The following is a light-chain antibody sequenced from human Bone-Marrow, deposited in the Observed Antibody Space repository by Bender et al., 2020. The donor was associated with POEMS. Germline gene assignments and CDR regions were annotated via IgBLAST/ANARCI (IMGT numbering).Light chain of an antibody. CDR2: RDT. V-gene: IGLV3-9*01. Sequence: SYDLTQPLSVSVALGQTARITCGGDNIGSKYVHWYQQKPGQGPVLVIHRDTNRPSGGPGRFSGSNSGKTATLTINSAQVEDEADYFCQVWDSSTRWVFGGGTKLTVL. CDR3: QVWDSSTRWV. J-gene: IGLJ3*02. CDR1: NIGSKY.